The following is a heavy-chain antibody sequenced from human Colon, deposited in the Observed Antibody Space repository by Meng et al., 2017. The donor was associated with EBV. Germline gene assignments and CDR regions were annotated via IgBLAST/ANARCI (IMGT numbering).Heavy chain of an antibody. J-gene: IGHJ5*02. CDR1: GDSVATGRYY. Sequence: HVQLQGSGPGLVNPSQTLSLTCTVSGDSVATGRYYWSWIRQPPGKGLEWIAYIYYIGGTNYNPSLKSRLTIALDTSKNQFSLSLRSVTAADTAVYYCARVSGRSFDPWGQGTLVTVSS. D-gene: IGHD3-10*01. CDR3: ARVSGRSFDP. V-gene: IGHV4-61*01. CDR2: IYYIGGT.